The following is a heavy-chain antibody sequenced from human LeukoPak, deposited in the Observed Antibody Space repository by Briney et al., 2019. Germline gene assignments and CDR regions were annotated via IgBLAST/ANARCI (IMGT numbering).Heavy chain of an antibody. J-gene: IGHJ4*02. CDR2: ISAYNGNT. D-gene: IGHD3-10*02. CDR1: GSTFTSYG. CDR3: ARLFGELRQFDY. V-gene: IGHV1-18*01. Sequence: ASVKVSCKASGSTFTSYGISWVRQAPGQGLEWMGWISAYNGNTNYAQKLQGRVTITADKSTSTAYMELSSLRSEDTAVYYCARLFGELRQFDYWGQGTLVTVSS.